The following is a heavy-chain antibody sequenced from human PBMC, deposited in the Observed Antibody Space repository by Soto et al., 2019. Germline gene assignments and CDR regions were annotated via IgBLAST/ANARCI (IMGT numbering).Heavy chain of an antibody. Sequence: SETLSLTCTVSGGSISSSSYYWGWLRQPPGKGLEWIGSIYYSGSTYYNPSLKSRVTISVDTSKNQFSLKLSSVTAADTAVYYCARDYGSWSYYNYYYYGMDVWGQGTTVTVSS. CDR3: ARDYGSWSYYNYYYYGMDV. CDR1: GGSISSSSYY. CDR2: IYYSGST. D-gene: IGHD3-10*01. J-gene: IGHJ6*01. V-gene: IGHV4-39*01.